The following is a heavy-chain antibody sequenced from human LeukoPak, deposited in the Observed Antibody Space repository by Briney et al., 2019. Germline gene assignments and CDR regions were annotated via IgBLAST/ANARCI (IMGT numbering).Heavy chain of an antibody. D-gene: IGHD1-26*01. CDR1: TFTFSNYW. CDR2: IKEDGTEK. V-gene: IGHV3-7*03. Sequence: GGSLRLSCAASTFTFSNYWMSWVRQAPGKGLEWVANIKEDGTEKDYVDSVKGRFTISRDNAKNSLYLQMNSLRAEDTAVYYCAKGEIRYSGTFDYWGQGTLVTVSS. J-gene: IGHJ4*02. CDR3: AKGEIRYSGTFDY.